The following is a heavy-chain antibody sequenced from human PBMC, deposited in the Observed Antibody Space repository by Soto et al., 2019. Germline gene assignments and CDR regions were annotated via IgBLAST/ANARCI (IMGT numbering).Heavy chain of an antibody. CDR1: GFTFSSYS. CDR2: ITSRSDI. D-gene: IGHD2-21*02. V-gene: IGHV3-21*02. Sequence: EVQLVESGGGLVKPGGSLRLSCAASGFTFSSYSMNWVRQAPGKGLEWVASITSRSDIYYADSLKGRFTIARDNAKNSASLQMDNLRVEDTAVYYCAREETAWPLAYGLDVWGQGTTVTVSS. CDR3: AREETAWPLAYGLDV. J-gene: IGHJ6*02.